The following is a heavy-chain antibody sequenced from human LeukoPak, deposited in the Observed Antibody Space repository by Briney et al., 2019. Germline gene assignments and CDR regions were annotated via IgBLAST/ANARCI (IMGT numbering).Heavy chain of an antibody. Sequence: ASVKVSCKASGYTFTGYYMHWVRQAPGQGLEWMGWINPNSGGTNYAQKFQGRVTMTRDTSISTAYMELSRLRSDDTAVYYCARDGGGWYSEYYYYMDVWGKGTTVTVSS. CDR3: ARDGGGWYSEYYYYMDV. V-gene: IGHV1-2*02. D-gene: IGHD6-19*01. CDR2: INPNSGGT. J-gene: IGHJ6*03. CDR1: GYTFTGYY.